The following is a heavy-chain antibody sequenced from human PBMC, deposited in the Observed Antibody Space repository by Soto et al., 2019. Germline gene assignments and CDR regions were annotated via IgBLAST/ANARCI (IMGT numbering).Heavy chain of an antibody. CDR3: AKDLDGFYDSSGYPLDY. CDR2: ISGSGGST. J-gene: IGHJ4*02. V-gene: IGHV3-23*01. Sequence: GGSLRLSCAASGFTFSIYGMTWVRQAPGKGLEWVSAISGSGGSTYYADSVKGRFTISRDNSRNTLYLQMHSLRAEDTAVYYCAKDLDGFYDSSGYPLDYWGQGTLVTVSS. CDR1: GFTFSIYG. D-gene: IGHD3-22*01.